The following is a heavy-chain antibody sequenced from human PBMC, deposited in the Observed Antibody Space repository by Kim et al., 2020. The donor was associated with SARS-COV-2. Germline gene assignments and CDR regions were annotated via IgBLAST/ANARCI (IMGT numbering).Heavy chain of an antibody. D-gene: IGHD6-25*01. Sequence: KYSQKFQGRVTITRDTSASTAYMELSSLRSEDTAVYYCARDPIAAEAFDYWGQGTLVTVSS. J-gene: IGHJ4*02. CDR3: ARDPIAAEAFDY. V-gene: IGHV1-3*01.